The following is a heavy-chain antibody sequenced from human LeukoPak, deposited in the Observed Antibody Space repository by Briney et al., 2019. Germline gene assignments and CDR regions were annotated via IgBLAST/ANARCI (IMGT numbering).Heavy chain of an antibody. V-gene: IGHV3-15*01. D-gene: IGHD3-22*01. J-gene: IGHJ4*02. CDR1: GFTFSDHY. Sequence: GGSLRLSCAASGFTFSDHYMEWVRQAPGKGLEWVGRIKSKTDGGTTDYAAPVKGRFTISRDDSKNTLYLQMNSLKTEDTAVYYCTTDVYDSSGYRDYWGQGTLVTVSS. CDR2: IKSKTDGGTT. CDR3: TTDVYDSSGYRDY.